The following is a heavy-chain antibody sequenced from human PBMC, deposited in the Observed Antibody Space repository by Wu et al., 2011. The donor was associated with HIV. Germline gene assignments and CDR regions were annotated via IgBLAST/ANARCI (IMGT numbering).Heavy chain of an antibody. CDR2: INPSGGST. J-gene: IGHJ6*02. V-gene: IGHV1-46*01. D-gene: IGHD3-10*01. CDR1: GYMFTSYD. Sequence: QVQLVQSGAEVKKPGASVKLSCKASGYMFTSYDINWVRQTSRQGLEWMGRINPSGGSTNNAQKFQGRVTMTRDTSTSTVYMELSSLRSEDTAVYYCARDRPPDGGYGHSYYFYGMDVWGQGTTVTVSS. CDR3: ARDRPPDGGYGHSYYFYGMDV.